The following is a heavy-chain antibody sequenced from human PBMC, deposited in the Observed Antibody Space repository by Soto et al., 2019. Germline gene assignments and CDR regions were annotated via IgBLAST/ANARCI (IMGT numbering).Heavy chain of an antibody. CDR1: GYTFTSYG. Sequence: GASVKVSCKASGYTFTSYGISWVRQAPGQGLEWMGWISAYNGNTNYAQKLQSRVTMTTDTSTSTAYMELRSLRSDDTAVYYCARAPGELGGALYYYYYYGMDVWGQGTTVTVSS. CDR3: ARAPGELGGALYYYYYYGMDV. D-gene: IGHD1-26*01. CDR2: ISAYNGNT. J-gene: IGHJ6*02. V-gene: IGHV1-18*01.